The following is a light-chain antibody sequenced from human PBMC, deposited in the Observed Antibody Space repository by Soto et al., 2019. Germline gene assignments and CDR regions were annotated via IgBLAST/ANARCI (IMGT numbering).Light chain of an antibody. J-gene: IGKJ5*01. CDR3: QQYNNWPPIT. CDR2: DAS. Sequence: EIVMTQSPATLSVSAGERATLSCRARQSVRSNLAWYQQKPGQAPRLLIYDASTRATGIPARFSGSGSGTEFILTISSLQSEDFGVYYRQQYNNWPPITFGQGTRLEIK. V-gene: IGKV3D-15*01. CDR1: QSVRSN.